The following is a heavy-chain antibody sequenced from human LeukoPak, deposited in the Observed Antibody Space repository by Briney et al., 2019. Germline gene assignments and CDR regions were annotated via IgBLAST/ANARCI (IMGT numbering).Heavy chain of an antibody. D-gene: IGHD6-19*01. CDR3: ARGMNSGWSYWFDP. Sequence: PSETLSLTCTVSAVSISSYYWSWIRQPPGKGLEWIGYIYYSGSTNYNPSLKSRVTISVDTSKNQFSLKLSSVTAADTAVYYCARGMNSGWSYWFDPWGQGTLVTVSS. CDR2: IYYSGST. J-gene: IGHJ5*02. V-gene: IGHV4-59*01. CDR1: AVSISSYY.